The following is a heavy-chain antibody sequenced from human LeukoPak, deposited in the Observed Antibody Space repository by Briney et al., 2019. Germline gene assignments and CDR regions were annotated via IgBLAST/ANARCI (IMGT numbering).Heavy chain of an antibody. Sequence: SGGSLRLSCAASGFNFSSYSMNWVRQAPGKGLEWVSSISSSSSFRYYADSVKSRFTISRDNAKNSLYLQMNSLRAEDTAVYYCARESSGYFYWGQGTLVTVSS. CDR2: ISSSSSFR. J-gene: IGHJ4*02. D-gene: IGHD3-22*01. CDR1: GFNFSSYS. V-gene: IGHV3-21*01. CDR3: ARESSGYFY.